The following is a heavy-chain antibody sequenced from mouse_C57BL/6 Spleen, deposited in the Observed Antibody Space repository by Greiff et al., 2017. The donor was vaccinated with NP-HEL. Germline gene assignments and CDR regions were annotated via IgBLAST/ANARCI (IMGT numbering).Heavy chain of an antibody. D-gene: IGHD3-2*02. CDR3: ARWDSSGYGGHWYFDV. CDR2: IYPGSGST. J-gene: IGHJ1*03. V-gene: IGHV1-55*01. Sequence: QVQLQHPGAELVKPGASVKMSCKASGYTFTSYWITWVKQRPGQGLEWIGDIYPGSGSTNYNEKFKSKATLTVDTSSSTAYMQLSSLTSEDSAVYYCARWDSSGYGGHWYFDVWGTGTTVTVSS. CDR1: GYTFTSYW.